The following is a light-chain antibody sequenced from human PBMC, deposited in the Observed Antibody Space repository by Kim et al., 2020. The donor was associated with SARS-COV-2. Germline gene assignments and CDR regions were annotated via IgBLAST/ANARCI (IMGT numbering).Light chain of an antibody. CDR1: QSIRSS. CDR3: QQSYSTPQS. CDR2: AAF. Sequence: ASVGDRVTLTCGASQSIRSSVNWYQYNTGKAHKPLIYAAFNLQSGVPSRSSGVGAGTDFTIPIRSLQPEDFATYYIQQSYSTPQSFGQGTKVDIK. J-gene: IGKJ1*01. V-gene: IGKV1-39*01.